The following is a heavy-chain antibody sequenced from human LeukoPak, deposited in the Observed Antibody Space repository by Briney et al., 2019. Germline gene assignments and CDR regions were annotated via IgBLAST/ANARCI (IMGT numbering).Heavy chain of an antibody. CDR3: ASTYSGYDWDQEWEYNWFDP. V-gene: IGHV1-69*13. CDR1: GGTFSSYT. J-gene: IGHJ5*02. CDR2: IIPIFGTA. Sequence: SVKVSCKPSGGTFSSYTISWVRQAPGQGLEWVGGIIPIFGTANYAQKFQGRVTITADESTSTAYMELSSLRSEDTAVYYCASTYSGYDWDQEWEYNWFDPWGQGTLVTVSS. D-gene: IGHD5-12*01.